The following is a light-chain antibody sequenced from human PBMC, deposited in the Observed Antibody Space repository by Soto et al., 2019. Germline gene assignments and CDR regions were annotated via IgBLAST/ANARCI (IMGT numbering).Light chain of an antibody. V-gene: IGLV2-14*01. CDR2: DVT. CDR3: SSYTSLTTYV. J-gene: IGLJ1*01. Sequence: QSVLTQPASVSGSPGQSITISCTGTSSDVGGYNFVSWYQQHPDKAPKRMIYDVTNRPSGVSNRFSGSKSGNTASLTISGLQAEDVADYSCSSYTSLTTYVFRTGTKVPV. CDR1: SSDVGGYNF.